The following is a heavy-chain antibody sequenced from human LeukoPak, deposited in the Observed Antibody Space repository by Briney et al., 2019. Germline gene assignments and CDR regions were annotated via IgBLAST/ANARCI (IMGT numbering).Heavy chain of an antibody. J-gene: IGHJ6*02. D-gene: IGHD2-2*01. CDR1: GYTFTGYY. V-gene: IGHV1-8*02. CDR3: ARVYCSSTSCQYYYYYYGMDV. Sequence: ASVKVSCKASGYTFTGYYMHWVRQATGQGLEWMGWMNPNSGNTGYAQKFQGRVTMTRNTSISTAYMELSSLRSEDTAVYYCARVYCSSTSCQYYYYYYGMDVWGQGTTVTVSS. CDR2: MNPNSGNT.